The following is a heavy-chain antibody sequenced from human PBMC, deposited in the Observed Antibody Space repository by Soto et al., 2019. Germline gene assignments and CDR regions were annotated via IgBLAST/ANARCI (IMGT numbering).Heavy chain of an antibody. CDR1: GFTVSSNY. D-gene: IGHD5-18*01. CDR3: AREVPDTAMVPYGMGV. V-gene: IGHV3-53*01. J-gene: IGHJ6*04. Sequence: EVQLVESGGGLIQPGGSLRLSCAASGFTVSSNYMSWVRQAPGKGLEWVSVIYSGGSTYYADSVKGRFTISRDNSKTTRYLKRNSRRAEDTAVYYCAREVPDTAMVPYGMGVWGEGTTVTVSS. CDR2: IYSGGST.